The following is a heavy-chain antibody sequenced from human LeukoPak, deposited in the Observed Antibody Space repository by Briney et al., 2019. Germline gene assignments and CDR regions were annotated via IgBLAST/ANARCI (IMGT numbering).Heavy chain of an antibody. CDR2: IIPIFGTA. V-gene: IGHV1-69*13. J-gene: IGHJ5*02. CDR1: GGTFSSYA. Sequence: SVKASCKASGGTFSSYAISWVRQAPGQGLEWMGGIIPIFGTANYAQKFQGRVTITADESTSTAYMELSSLRSEDTAVYYCARGRKEWELTYWFDPWGQGTLVTVSS. CDR3: ARGRKEWELTYWFDP. D-gene: IGHD1-26*01.